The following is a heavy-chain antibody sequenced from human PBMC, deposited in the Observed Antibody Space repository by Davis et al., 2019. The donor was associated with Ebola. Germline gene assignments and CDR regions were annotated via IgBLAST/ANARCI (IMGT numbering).Heavy chain of an antibody. D-gene: IGHD4-11*01. CDR3: ASPRRPTVTAYYYYYGMDV. CDR1: GFTFSSYS. J-gene: IGHJ6*02. Sequence: GESLKISCAASGFTFSSYSMNWVRQAPGKGLEWVSYISSSSSTIYYADSVKGRFTISRDNAKNSLYLQMNSLRAEDTAVYYCASPRRPTVTAYYYYYGMDVWGQGTTVTVSS. V-gene: IGHV3-48*01. CDR2: ISSSSSTI.